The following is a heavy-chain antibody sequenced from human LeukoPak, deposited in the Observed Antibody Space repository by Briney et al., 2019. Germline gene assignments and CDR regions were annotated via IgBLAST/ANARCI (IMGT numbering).Heavy chain of an antibody. CDR2: IIPIFGTA. V-gene: IGHV1-69*01. D-gene: IGHD2-2*02. CDR3: AIRAYCSSTSCYNYYYGMDV. Sequence: SVKVSCKASGGTFSSYAISWVRQAPGQGLEWMGGIIPIFGTANYAQKFQGRVTITADESTSTAYMELSSLRSEDTAVYYCAIRAYCSSTSCYNYYYGMDVWGQGTTVTVSS. J-gene: IGHJ6*02. CDR1: GGTFSSYA.